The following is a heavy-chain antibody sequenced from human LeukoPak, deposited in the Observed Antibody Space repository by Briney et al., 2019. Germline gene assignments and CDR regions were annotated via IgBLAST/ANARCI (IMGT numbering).Heavy chain of an antibody. CDR1: GFTFSSYA. J-gene: IGHJ4*02. D-gene: IGHD2-2*01. CDR3: ASARVVEVLATPTALDY. CDR2: ILYEGSDT. Sequence: GGALRLSCVASGFTFSSYAMHWVRQAPGKGLEWGAIILYEGSDTYYTDSVKGRFTISRDNSKNTLYLQMNSLRVEDTAVFYCASARVVEVLATPTALDYWGQGTLVTVSS. V-gene: IGHV3-30-3*01.